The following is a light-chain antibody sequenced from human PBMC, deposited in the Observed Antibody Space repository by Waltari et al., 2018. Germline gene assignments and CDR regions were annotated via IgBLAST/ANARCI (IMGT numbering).Light chain of an antibody. CDR2: RDN. Sequence: QTILTQPHSASGTPGQRVTVSCSGDNSNIGKNTVNWYQQLPGTAPKLLIYRDNQRPSGAPARFSGSRSGTSASLAIMGRRPDDEASYYCATWDDRQSGVVFGGGTTLTVL. V-gene: IGLV1-44*01. CDR1: NSNIGKNT. CDR3: ATWDDRQSGVV. J-gene: IGLJ2*01.